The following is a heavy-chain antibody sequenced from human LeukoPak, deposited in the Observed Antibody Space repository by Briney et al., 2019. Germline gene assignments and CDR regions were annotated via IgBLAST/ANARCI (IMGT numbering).Heavy chain of an antibody. V-gene: IGHV4-31*03. J-gene: IGHJ4*02. CDR3: AASTEIAIYGDSTWSFGY. CDR2: IYYSGST. Sequence: PSETLSLTCTVSGGSISSGGYYWSWIRQHPGKGLEWIGYIYYSGSTYYNPSLKSRFTISVDTSKNQFSLKLSSVTAADTAVYYCAASTEIAIYGDSTWSFGYWGQGTLVTVSS. D-gene: IGHD4-17*01. CDR1: GGSISSGGYY.